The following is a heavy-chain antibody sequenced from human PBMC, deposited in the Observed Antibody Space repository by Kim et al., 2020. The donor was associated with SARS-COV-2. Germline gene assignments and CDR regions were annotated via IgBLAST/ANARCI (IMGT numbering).Heavy chain of an antibody. CDR3: ARGQWFGDYFDY. D-gene: IGHD3-10*01. CDR1: GFTFSSYS. J-gene: IGHJ4*02. V-gene: IGHV3-21*01. CDR2: ISSSSSYI. Sequence: GGSLRLSCAASGFTFSSYSMNWVRQAPGKGLEWVSSISSSSSYIYYADSVKGRFTISRDNAKNSLYLQMNSLRAEDTAVYYCARGQWFGDYFDYWGQGTLVTVSS.